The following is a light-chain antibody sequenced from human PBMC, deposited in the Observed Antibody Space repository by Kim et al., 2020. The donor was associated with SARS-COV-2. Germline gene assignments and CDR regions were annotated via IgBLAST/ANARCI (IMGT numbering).Light chain of an antibody. CDR3: QKYDSAPWT. CDR1: QGICHS. CDR2: GAS. J-gene: IGKJ1*01. V-gene: IGKV1-27*01. Sequence: GSVGDRVPITCGASQGICHSLAWYRQKTGKVRMLLFYGASTLQSGVPSRFSGGGSGTDFTLTIRSLQREDAATYYCQKYDSAPWTFGQGTKVEIK.